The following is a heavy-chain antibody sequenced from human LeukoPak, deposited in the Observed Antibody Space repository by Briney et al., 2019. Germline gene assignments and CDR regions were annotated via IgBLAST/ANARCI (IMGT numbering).Heavy chain of an antibody. CDR1: GGTFSIYA. CDR3: ARTYCSGGSCYVNWYFDL. J-gene: IGHJ2*01. CDR2: IIPIFGTA. Sequence: GASVKVSCKASGGTFSIYAISWVRQAPGQGLEWMGGIIPIFGTANYAQKFQGRVTITADESTSTAYMELSSLRSEDTAVYYCARTYCSGGSCYVNWYFDLWGRGTLVTVSS. D-gene: IGHD2-15*01. V-gene: IGHV1-69*13.